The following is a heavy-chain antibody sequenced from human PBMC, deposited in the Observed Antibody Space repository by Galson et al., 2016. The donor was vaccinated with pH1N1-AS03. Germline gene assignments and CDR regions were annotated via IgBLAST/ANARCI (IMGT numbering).Heavy chain of an antibody. CDR3: ARYTEYDGRVDY. CDR1: GGSISSSNW. J-gene: IGHJ4*02. Sequence: SETLSPTCAVSGGSISSSNWWSWVRQPPGKGLEWIGEIYHSGSTNYNPSLKSRVTILVDKSKNQFSLKLNSVTAADTAVYYCARYTEYDGRVDYWGQGILVTVSS. CDR2: IYHSGST. V-gene: IGHV4-4*02. D-gene: IGHD1-26*01.